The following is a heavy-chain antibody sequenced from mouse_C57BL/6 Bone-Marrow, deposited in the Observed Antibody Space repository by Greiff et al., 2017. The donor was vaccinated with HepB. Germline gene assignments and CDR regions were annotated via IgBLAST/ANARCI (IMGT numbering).Heavy chain of an antibody. V-gene: IGHV5-4*01. CDR1: GFTFSSYA. J-gene: IGHJ3*01. CDR2: ISDGGSYT. Sequence: EVQRVESGGGLVKPGGSLKLSCAASGFTFSSYAMSWVRQTPEKRLEWVATISDGGSYTYYPDNVKGRFTISRDNAKNNLYLQMSHLKSEDTAMYYCASRYYGSSPAWFAYWGQGTLVTVSA. CDR3: ASRYYGSSPAWFAY. D-gene: IGHD1-1*01.